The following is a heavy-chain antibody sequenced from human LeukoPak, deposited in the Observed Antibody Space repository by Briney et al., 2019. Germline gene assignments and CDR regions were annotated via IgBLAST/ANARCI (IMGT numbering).Heavy chain of an antibody. CDR3: ARGRYYYDSSGYYGY. D-gene: IGHD3-22*01. CDR2: ISSSGSTI. CDR1: GFTFNSYE. J-gene: IGHJ4*02. V-gene: IGHV3-48*03. Sequence: GGSLRLSCAASGFTFNSYEMNWVRQAPGKGLEWVSYISSSGSTIYYADSVKGRFTISRDNAKNSLYLQMNSLRAEDTAVYYCARGRYYYDSSGYYGYWGQGTLVTVSS.